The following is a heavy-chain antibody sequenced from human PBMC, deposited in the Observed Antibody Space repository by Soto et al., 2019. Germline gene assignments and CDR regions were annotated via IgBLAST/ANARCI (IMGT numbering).Heavy chain of an antibody. J-gene: IGHJ6*02. CDR3: ARVRSYSYGQGYGMDV. Sequence: EVQLVESGGSLVKPGRSLRLSCAASGFTFSTYSMNWVREAPGKGLEWVSSISSSSGYIYYADSVKGRFTISRDDAKNSLSLQMNSLRAEDTAVYYCARVRSYSYGQGYGMDVWGQGTTVTVSS. CDR2: ISSSSGYI. V-gene: IGHV3-21*01. D-gene: IGHD5-18*01. CDR1: GFTFSTYS.